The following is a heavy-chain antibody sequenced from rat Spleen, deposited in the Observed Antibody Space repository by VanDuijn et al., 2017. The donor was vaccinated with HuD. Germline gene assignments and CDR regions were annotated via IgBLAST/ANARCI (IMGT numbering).Heavy chain of an antibody. V-gene: IGHV5-29*01. CDR2: ISYDGSTT. CDR3: ASLMYTPDYLGVMDA. D-gene: IGHD1-6*01. Sequence: EVQLVGSDGGLVQPGRSLKLSCAASGFTFSDYYMAWVRQGPTKGLEWVATISYDGSTTYYRDSVKGRFTISRDNAESTLYLQMDSLRSEATATYYCASLMYTPDYLGVMDAWGQGASVTVSS. CDR1: GFTFSDYY. J-gene: IGHJ4*01.